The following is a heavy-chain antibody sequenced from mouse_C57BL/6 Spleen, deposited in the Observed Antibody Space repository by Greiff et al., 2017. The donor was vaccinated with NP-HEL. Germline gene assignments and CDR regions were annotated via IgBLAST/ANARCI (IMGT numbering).Heavy chain of an antibody. D-gene: IGHD2-5*01. CDR3: ARSSSNYEYFDV. V-gene: IGHV1-82*01. Sequence: QVQLKQSGPELVKPGASVKISCKASGYAFSSSWMNWVKQRPGKGLEWIGRIYPGDGDTNYNGKFKGKATLTADKSSSTAYMQLSSLTSEDSAVYFFARSSSNYEYFDVWGTGTTVTVSS. CDR1: GYAFSSSW. CDR2: IYPGDGDT. J-gene: IGHJ1*03.